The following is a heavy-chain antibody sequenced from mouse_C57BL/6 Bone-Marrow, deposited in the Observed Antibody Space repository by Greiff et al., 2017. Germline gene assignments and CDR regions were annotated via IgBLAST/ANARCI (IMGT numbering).Heavy chain of an antibody. D-gene: IGHD1-1*01. CDR1: GYTFTGYW. CDR3: ARYPITTVVPYYFDY. Sequence: VQLQQSGAELMKPGASVKLSCKATGYTFTGYWIEWVKQRPGHGLEWIGEILPGSGITNYNEKFKGKATFTADTSSNTAYMQLSSLTTEDSAIYYCARYPITTVVPYYFDYWGQGTTLTVSS. CDR2: ILPGSGIT. V-gene: IGHV1-9*01. J-gene: IGHJ2*01.